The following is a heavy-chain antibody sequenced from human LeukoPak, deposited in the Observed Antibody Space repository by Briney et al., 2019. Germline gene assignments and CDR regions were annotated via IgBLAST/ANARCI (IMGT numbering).Heavy chain of an antibody. CDR2: IWYDGSNK. CDR3: ARDGQQQAAYSMDV. CDR1: GFTLRNHA. V-gene: IGHV3-33*01. Sequence: GSSLRLSCAASGFTLRNHAVHWVRQARGKGLEWVAQIWYDGSNKYYLEAVKGRFTISRDNSKNTLYLQMNSLRADDTGVYFCARDGQQQAAYSMDVWGQGTTVTVSS. D-gene: IGHD6-13*01. J-gene: IGHJ6*02.